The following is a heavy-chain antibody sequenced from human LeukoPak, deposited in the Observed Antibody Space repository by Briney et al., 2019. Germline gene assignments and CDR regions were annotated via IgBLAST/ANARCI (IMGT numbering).Heavy chain of an antibody. D-gene: IGHD6-13*01. CDR1: GFTFSSYW. CDR3: AREKGYSSSWYDDY. V-gene: IGHV3-7*03. CDR2: IKQDGSEK. Sequence: GGSLRLSCAASGFTFSSYWMSWVRQAPGKGLEWVANIKQDGSEKYYVDSVKGRFTISRDNAKNSLYLQMNSLRAEDTAVYYCAREKGYSSSWYDDYWGQGTLVTVPS. J-gene: IGHJ4*02.